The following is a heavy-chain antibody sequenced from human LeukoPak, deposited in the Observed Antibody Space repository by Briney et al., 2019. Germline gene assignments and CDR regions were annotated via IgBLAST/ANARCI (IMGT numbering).Heavy chain of an antibody. CDR3: ARHVFGRAGDFDY. V-gene: IGHV4-39*01. CDR1: GGSISSTSYY. D-gene: IGHD6-13*01. Sequence: KPSETLSLTCTVSGGSISSTSYYWGWIRQPPGKGLEWIGSIYYSGSTYYNPSLKSRVTISVDTSKNQFSLKLSSVTAADTAVYYCARHVFGRAGDFDYWGQGTLVTVSS. CDR2: IYYSGST. J-gene: IGHJ4*02.